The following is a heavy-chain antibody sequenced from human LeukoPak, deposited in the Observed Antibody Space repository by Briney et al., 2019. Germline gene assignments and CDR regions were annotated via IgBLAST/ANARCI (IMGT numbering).Heavy chain of an antibody. CDR2: IYYSGST. Sequence: SETLSLTRTVSGGSISSSSSYWGWIRQPPGKGLEWIGSIYYSGSTYYNPSLKSRVTISVDTSKNQFSLKLSSVTAADTAVYYCARHTTVTTFRFDYWGQGTLVTVSS. CDR1: GGSISSSSSY. V-gene: IGHV4-39*01. CDR3: ARHTTVTTFRFDY. D-gene: IGHD4-17*01. J-gene: IGHJ4*02.